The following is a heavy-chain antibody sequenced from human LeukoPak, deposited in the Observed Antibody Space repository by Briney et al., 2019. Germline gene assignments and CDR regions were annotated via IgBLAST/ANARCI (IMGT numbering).Heavy chain of an antibody. CDR2: VSYSGST. Sequence: NPSETLSLTCTVSGDSISSYSWTWIRQPPGKGLECIGYVSYSGSTNYNPSLKSRVTMSVDTSKNQFSLKLSSVTVADTAVYYCAMSSGSPYFDYWGQGTLVTVSS. J-gene: IGHJ4*02. V-gene: IGHV4-59*12. CDR1: GDSISSYS. D-gene: IGHD6-19*01. CDR3: AMSSGSPYFDY.